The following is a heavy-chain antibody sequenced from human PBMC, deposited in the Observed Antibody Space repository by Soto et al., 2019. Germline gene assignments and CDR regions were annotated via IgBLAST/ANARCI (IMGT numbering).Heavy chain of an antibody. D-gene: IGHD6-6*01. CDR1: GGSVSGGSYY. CDR3: ARTSRYDC. Sequence: SETLSLTCTVSGGSVSGGSYYWNWIRQPPGKGLEWIGYIYYSGSSNYNPSLKSRVTISIDTSKNQFSLKLSSVTAADTAVYYCARTSRYDCWGQGTLVTVSS. J-gene: IGHJ4*02. V-gene: IGHV4-61*01. CDR2: IYYSGSS.